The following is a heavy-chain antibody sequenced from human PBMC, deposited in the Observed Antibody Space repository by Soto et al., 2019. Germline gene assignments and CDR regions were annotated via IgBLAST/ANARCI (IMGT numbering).Heavy chain of an antibody. CDR1: GFSLSTSGVG. J-gene: IGHJ4*02. CDR3: AHASGGGNSPGFDY. D-gene: IGHD2-21*02. CDR2: IYWDDDK. V-gene: IGHV2-5*02. Sequence: QITLKESGPTLVKPTQTLTLTCTFSGFSLSTSGVGVGWIRQPPGKALEWLALIYWDDDKRYSPSLKSRLTITEDTSKNQVVLTMTNMDPVDTATYYCAHASGGGNSPGFDYWGQGTLVTVSS.